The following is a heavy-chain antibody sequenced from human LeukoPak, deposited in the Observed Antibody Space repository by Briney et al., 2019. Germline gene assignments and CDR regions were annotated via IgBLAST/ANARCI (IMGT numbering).Heavy chain of an antibody. J-gene: IGHJ6*03. CDR2: ISYDGSNK. CDR1: AFTFNDYA. Sequence: GGSLRLSCAASAFTFNDYAMHWVRQAPGKGLEWVAVISYDGSNKYYADSVKGRFTISIDNSKNTLYLQMNSLRAEDTAVYYCAKGHYMDVWGKGTTVTVSS. V-gene: IGHV3-30*04. CDR3: AKGHYMDV.